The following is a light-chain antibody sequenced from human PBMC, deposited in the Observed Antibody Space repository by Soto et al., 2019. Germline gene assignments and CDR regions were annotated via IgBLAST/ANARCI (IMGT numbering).Light chain of an antibody. Sequence: EIVLTQSPATLSSSAGERATLFCRASQTFSNKLAWYQHKPAQAPRLLIYGASSRATGVPDRFSGGGSGTEFTLTISRLEPEDFAVYYCQQYGSSSWTFGQGTKVDIK. CDR2: GAS. CDR1: QTFSNK. V-gene: IGKV3-20*01. CDR3: QQYGSSSWT. J-gene: IGKJ1*01.